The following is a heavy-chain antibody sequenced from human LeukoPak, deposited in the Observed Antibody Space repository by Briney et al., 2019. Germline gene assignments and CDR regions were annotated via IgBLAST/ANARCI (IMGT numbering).Heavy chain of an antibody. J-gene: IGHJ6*02. CDR1: GYTFTSYG. CDR3: ARDHYGDYPGYYYYGMDV. V-gene: IGHV1-18*01. CDR2: ISAYNGNT. D-gene: IGHD4-17*01. Sequence: ASVKVSCKASGYTFTSYGVSWVRRAPGQGLEWLGWISAYNGNTNYAQKLQGRVTMTTDTSASTAYMELNSLRSDDTAVYYCARDHYGDYPGYYYYGMDVWGQGTTVTVSS.